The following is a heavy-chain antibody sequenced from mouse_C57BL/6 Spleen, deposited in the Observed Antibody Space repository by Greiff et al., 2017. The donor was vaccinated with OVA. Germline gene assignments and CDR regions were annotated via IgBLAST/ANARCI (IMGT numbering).Heavy chain of an antibody. CDR2: IKPNNGGT. Sequence: EVQLQQSGPELVKPGASVKISCKASGYTFTDYYMNWVQQRHGKSLEWIGAIKPNNGGTSYNQKFKDKATLTVDKSYSSAYMELRSLTSEDSAVDYCARNSNYACDYWGQGTTLTVSS. D-gene: IGHD2-5*01. CDR3: ARNSNYACDY. J-gene: IGHJ2*01. CDR1: GYTFTDYY. V-gene: IGHV1-26*01.